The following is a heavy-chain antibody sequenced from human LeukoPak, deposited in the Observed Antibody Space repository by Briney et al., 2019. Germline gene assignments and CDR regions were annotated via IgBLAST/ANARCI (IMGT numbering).Heavy chain of an antibody. CDR3: ARHQSTFGVVSGGMDV. J-gene: IGHJ6*02. V-gene: IGHV4-59*08. D-gene: IGHD3-16*01. CDR1: GGSISGYY. CDR2: IYYSEST. Sequence: SETLSLTCTVSGGSISGYYWSWLRQPPGKGLEWIGFIYYSESTNYNPSLKSRVTISADTSKNQFSLNLSSVTAADTAVYYCARHQSTFGVVSGGMDVWGQGTTVTVSS.